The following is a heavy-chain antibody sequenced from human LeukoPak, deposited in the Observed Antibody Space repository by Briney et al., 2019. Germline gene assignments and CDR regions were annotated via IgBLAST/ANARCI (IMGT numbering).Heavy chain of an antibody. CDR2: ISGDSAFT. CDR3: ARDSRDSFDY. CDR1: GFTFSTYA. V-gene: IGHV3-23*01. J-gene: IGHJ4*02. Sequence: PGGSLRLSCAASGFTFSTYALSWVRQAPGQGLEWVSAISGDSAFTYYTDAAKGRFTISRDNAKNPLYLQMSSLGAEDTAVYYCARDSRDSFDYWGQGTLVTVSS.